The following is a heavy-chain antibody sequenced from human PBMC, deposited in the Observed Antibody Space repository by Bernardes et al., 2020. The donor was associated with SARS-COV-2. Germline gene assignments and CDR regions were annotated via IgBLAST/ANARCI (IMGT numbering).Heavy chain of an antibody. Sequence: GGSLRLSCVDSGFSFSGYSMNWVRQAPGKGLEWVSSISASTRTYTYYADSVKGRFTISRDNAKNSLYLQMNSLRAEDTAVYYCSTAAYSSGWHYFEDWGQGTLVTVSS. J-gene: IGHJ4*02. CDR3: STAAYSSGWHYFED. D-gene: IGHD6-19*01. CDR1: GFSFSGYS. CDR2: ISASTRTYT. V-gene: IGHV3-21*01.